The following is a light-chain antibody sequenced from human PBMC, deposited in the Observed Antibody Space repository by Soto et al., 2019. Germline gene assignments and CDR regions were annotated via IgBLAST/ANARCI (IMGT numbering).Light chain of an antibody. Sequence: QSVLTQPASVSGSPGQSITIFCTGTNSDVGGYNYVSWYHQHPGKAPKLIIYGVTNRHSGVSDRFSGSKSGYTASLTISGLRHEDETDYYRSSYTDKGAPVFGTRTKVTVL. V-gene: IGLV2-14*01. CDR2: GVT. CDR1: NSDVGGYNY. CDR3: SSYTDKGAPV. J-gene: IGLJ1*01.